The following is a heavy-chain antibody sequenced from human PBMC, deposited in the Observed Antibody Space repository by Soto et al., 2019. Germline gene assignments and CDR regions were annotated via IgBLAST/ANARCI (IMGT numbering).Heavy chain of an antibody. V-gene: IGHV3-30-3*01. J-gene: IGHJ6*02. CDR1: GFTFSSYA. CDR2: ISYDGSNK. Sequence: QVQLVESGGGVVQPGRSLRLSCAASGFTFSSYAMHWVRQAPGKGLEWVAVISYDGSNKYYADSVKGRFTISRDNSKNTLYLQMNSLRAEDTAVYYCARSPYCSGGSCSKHYYGMDVCGQGTTVTVSS. D-gene: IGHD2-15*01. CDR3: ARSPYCSGGSCSKHYYGMDV.